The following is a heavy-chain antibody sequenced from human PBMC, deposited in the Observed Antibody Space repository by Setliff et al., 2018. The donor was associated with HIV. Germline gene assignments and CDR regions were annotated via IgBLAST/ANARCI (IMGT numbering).Heavy chain of an antibody. CDR1: GYTFTDYX. CDR3: ARPEGYNDFLTGYFRYKWYDP. CDR2: LSPNNGDT. Sequence: ASVKVSCKASGYTFTDYXXHWVRQAPGQGLEWMGWLSPNNGDTNIPQRFQGRVTMTRDTSIHTAYMELNSLSSVTAADKAVYYCARPEGYNDFLTGYFRYKWYDPWGQGTLVTVSS. J-gene: IGHJ5*02. V-gene: IGHV1-2*02. D-gene: IGHD3-9*01.